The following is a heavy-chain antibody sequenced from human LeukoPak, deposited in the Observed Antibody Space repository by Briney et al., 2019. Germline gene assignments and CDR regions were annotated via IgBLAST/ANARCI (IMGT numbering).Heavy chain of an antibody. J-gene: IGHJ4*02. CDR3: ARRSDFWSAYYFDY. V-gene: IGHV4-39*02. CDR1: GGSIRSRDYY. D-gene: IGHD3-3*01. Sequence: SETLSLTCTVSGGSIRSRDYYWGWIRQPPVKGLEWIGNIYYLGRTYYNPSLKSRVTLSVDTSKNHFSLKLSSVTAADTAVYYCARRSDFWSAYYFDYWGQGTLVTVSS. CDR2: IYYLGRT.